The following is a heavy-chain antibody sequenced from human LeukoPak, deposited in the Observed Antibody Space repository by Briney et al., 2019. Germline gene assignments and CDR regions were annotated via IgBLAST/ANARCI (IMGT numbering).Heavy chain of an antibody. CDR1: GGSFSGYY. CDR3: ARAHYFYGSGTYDRGAYYFDH. Sequence: PSETLSLTCAVYGGSFSGYYWSWIRQPPGKGLEWIGYIYYSGSTNNNPSLKNRVTISVDTSKNQFSLRLRSVTAADAAVYYCARAHYFYGSGTYDRGAYYFDHWGQGTLVTVSS. V-gene: IGHV4-59*01. CDR2: IYYSGST. J-gene: IGHJ4*02. D-gene: IGHD3-10*01.